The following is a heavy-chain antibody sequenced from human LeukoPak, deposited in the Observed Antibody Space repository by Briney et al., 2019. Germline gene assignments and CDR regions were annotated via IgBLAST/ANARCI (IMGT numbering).Heavy chain of an antibody. D-gene: IGHD4-17*01. J-gene: IGHJ4*02. CDR2: IYYSGGT. CDR3: ARATTVTTPADY. V-gene: IGHV4-31*03. CDR1: GGSISSGAYY. Sequence: PSQTLSLTCTVSGGSISSGAYYWSWIRQHPGKGLEWIGYIYYSGGTYYNPSLKSRVTISLDTSKNQFSLKLSSVTAADTAVYYCARATTVTTPADYWGQGTLVTVSS.